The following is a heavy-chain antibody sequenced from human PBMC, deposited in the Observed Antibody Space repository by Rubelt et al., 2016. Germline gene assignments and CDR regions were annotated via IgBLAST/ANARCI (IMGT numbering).Heavy chain of an antibody. D-gene: IGHD6-6*01. V-gene: IGHV1-2*04. CDR1: GYTFTGYY. J-gene: IGHJ6*02. CDR2: INPNSGGT. Sequence: QVQLVQSGAEVKKPGASVKVSCKASGYTFTGYYMHWVRQAPGQGLEWMGWINPNSGGTNYAQKFQGWVTMTRDTSISTAYMELSRLRSDDTAVYYCARALCEPGGYSSSSNFFYYYGMDVWGQGTTVTVSS. CDR3: ARALCEPGGYSSSSNFFYYYGMDV.